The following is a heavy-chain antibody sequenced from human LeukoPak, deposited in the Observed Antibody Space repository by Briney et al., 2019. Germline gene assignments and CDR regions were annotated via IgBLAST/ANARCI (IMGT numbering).Heavy chain of an antibody. Sequence: SETLSLTCAVYGGSFSGYYWSWIRQPPGKGLEWIGEINHSGSTNYNPSLKSRVTISVDTSKNQFSLKLSSVTAADTAVYYCARTPSGYDILTGYYNVIEDYWGQGTLVTVSS. J-gene: IGHJ4*02. CDR2: INHSGST. V-gene: IGHV4-34*01. CDR1: GGSFSGYY. CDR3: ARTPSGYDILTGYYNVIEDY. D-gene: IGHD3-9*01.